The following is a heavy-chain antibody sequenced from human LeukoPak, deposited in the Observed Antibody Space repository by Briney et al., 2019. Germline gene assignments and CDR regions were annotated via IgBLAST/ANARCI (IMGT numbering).Heavy chain of an antibody. V-gene: IGHV3-64*04. CDR1: GFTFSSYS. CDR2: INSNGGST. J-gene: IGHJ4*02. Sequence: QPGGSLRLSCSASGFTFSSYSMHWVRQAPGKGLEYVSTINSNGGSTYYADSVKGRFTISRDNSKNTLYLQMNSLRAEDTAVYYCAKSTTKAHYYDSSGYPYWGQGTPVTVSS. CDR3: AKSTTKAHYYDSSGYPY. D-gene: IGHD3-22*01.